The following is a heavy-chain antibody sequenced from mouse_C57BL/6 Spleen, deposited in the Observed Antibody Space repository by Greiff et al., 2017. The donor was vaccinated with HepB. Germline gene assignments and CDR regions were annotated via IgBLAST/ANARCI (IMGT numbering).Heavy chain of an antibody. J-gene: IGHJ3*01. V-gene: IGHV5-4*03. CDR1: GFTFSSYA. Sequence: EVKLMESGGGLVKPGGSLKLSCAASGFTFSSYAMSWVRQTPEKRLEWVATISDGGSYTYYPDNVKGRFTISRDNAKNNLYLQMSHLKSEDTAMYYCARGGWGLRQAWFAYWGQGTLVTVSA. CDR3: ARGGWGLRQAWFAY. D-gene: IGHD2-4*01. CDR2: ISDGGSYT.